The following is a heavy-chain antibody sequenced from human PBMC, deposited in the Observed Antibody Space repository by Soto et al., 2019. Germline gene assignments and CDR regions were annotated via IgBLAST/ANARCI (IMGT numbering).Heavy chain of an antibody. J-gene: IGHJ5*02. CDR2: MIPGSGNT. CDR3: ARMAASGSLNWFDP. D-gene: IGHD3-10*01. CDR1: GYTFTNYE. V-gene: IGHV1-8*01. Sequence: QVQLVQSGAEVKKPGASVKVSCKASGYTFTNYEINWARQATGQGLEWMGWMIPGSGNTGYAHKFQDRVTMTRNIYISAAYMELSRLGSDDTAIYYCARMAASGSLNWFDPWGQGTLVAVSS.